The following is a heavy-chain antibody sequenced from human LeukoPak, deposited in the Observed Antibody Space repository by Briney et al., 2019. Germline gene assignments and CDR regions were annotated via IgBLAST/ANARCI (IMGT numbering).Heavy chain of an antibody. D-gene: IGHD3-10*01. V-gene: IGHV3-21*01. CDR2: ISTSGQT. CDR1: GFTFSSYT. J-gene: IGHJ4*02. CDR3: ETGSSDFDY. Sequence: PGGSLRLSCAASGFTFSSYTMNWVRRGPGKGLEWVSSISTSGQTYYADSVKGRFTISRDNAKNSLFLQMNSLRAEDTAVYYCETGSSDFDYWGQGTLVTVSS.